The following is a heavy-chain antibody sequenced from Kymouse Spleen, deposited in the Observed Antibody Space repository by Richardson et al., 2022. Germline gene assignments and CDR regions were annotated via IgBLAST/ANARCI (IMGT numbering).Heavy chain of an antibody. CDR2: IYYSGST. D-gene: IGHD6-6*01. Sequence: QVQLQESGPGLVKPSQTLSLTCTVSGGSISSGGYYWSWIRQHPGKGLEWIGYIYYSGSTYYNPSLKSRVTISVDTSKNQFSLKLSSVTAADTAVYYCARDEYSSSSRFYYGMDVWGQGTTVTVSS. J-gene: IGHJ6*02. CDR3: ARDEYSSSSRFYYGMDV. V-gene: IGHV4-31*03. CDR1: GGSISSGGYY.